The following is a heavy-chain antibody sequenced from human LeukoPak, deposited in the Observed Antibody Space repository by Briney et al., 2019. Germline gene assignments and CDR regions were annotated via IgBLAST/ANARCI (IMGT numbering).Heavy chain of an antibody. CDR1: GGTFSSYA. D-gene: IGHD3-9*01. V-gene: IGHV1-69*13. J-gene: IGHJ4*02. CDR2: IIPIFGTA. CDR3: ASYIFTIPNLEALGY. Sequence: SVKVPCKASGGTFSSYAISWVRQAPGQGLEWMGGIIPIFGTANYAQKFQGRVTITADESTSTAYMELSSLRSEDTAVYYCASYIFTIPNLEALGYWGQGTLVTVSS.